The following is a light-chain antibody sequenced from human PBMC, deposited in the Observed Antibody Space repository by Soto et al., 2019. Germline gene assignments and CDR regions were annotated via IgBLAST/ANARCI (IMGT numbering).Light chain of an antibody. CDR2: QDN. V-gene: IGLV3-1*01. CDR1: KLGDKY. J-gene: IGLJ2*01. Sequence: SYELTQPPSVSVSPGQAASVTCSGDKLGDKYVSWYQQKPGQSPVVVIYQDNKRPSGIPERFSGSNSGNTATLTISGTQAMDEADYYCQAWDSTTYVVFGGGTKLTVL. CDR3: QAWDSTTYVV.